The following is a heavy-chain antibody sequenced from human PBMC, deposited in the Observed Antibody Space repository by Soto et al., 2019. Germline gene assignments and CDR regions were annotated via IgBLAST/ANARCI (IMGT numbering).Heavy chain of an antibody. V-gene: IGHV3-33*01. CDR1: GFIFSSHA. CDR2: IWHDGTKT. Sequence: QVQLVESGGGVVQPGRSLRLSCAASGFIFSSHAMHWFRRPPGKGLEWVAEIWHDGTKTYYADSVKGRFTISRDSSKNTLYLDMTNLRADDTAVYDCGRYDRARGASAEYWGQGTMVSFSS. J-gene: IGHJ4*02. CDR3: GRYDRARGASAEY. D-gene: IGHD3-10*01.